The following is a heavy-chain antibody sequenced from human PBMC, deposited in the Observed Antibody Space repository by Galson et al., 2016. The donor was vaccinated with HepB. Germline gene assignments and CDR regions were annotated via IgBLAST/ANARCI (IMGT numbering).Heavy chain of an antibody. J-gene: IGHJ4*02. CDR3: ARDAVSGNYYFLDY. Sequence: SCKASGYTFTSYGISWVRPAPGQGLEWMGWISAYNGNANYAQKLRGRVTMTTDTSTSTVYMELRSLRSDDTAVYYCARDAVSGNYYFLDYWGQGTLVTVSS. CDR2: ISAYNGNA. CDR1: GYTFTSYG. V-gene: IGHV1-18*01. D-gene: IGHD1-26*01.